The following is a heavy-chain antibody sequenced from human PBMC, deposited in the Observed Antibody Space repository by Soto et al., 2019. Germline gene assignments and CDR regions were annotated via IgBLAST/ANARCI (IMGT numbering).Heavy chain of an antibody. Sequence: QVQLVQSGAEVKKSGASVRISCKASGYTFNRHDINWVRQATGQGPEWIGWMNPNSGNTGYAQKFQGRGYLARDSAITTAYMDLSSLTSEETAIYYCAREGLYGSSQDNTFDIWGQGTMVTVSS. J-gene: IGHJ3*02. V-gene: IGHV1-8*01. CDR1: GYTFNRHD. CDR3: AREGLYGSSQDNTFDI. D-gene: IGHD6-19*01. CDR2: MNPNSGNT.